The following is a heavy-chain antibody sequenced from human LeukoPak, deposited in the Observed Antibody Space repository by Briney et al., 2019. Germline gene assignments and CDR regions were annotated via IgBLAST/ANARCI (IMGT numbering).Heavy chain of an antibody. CDR2: ISYDGSNK. CDR3: ARDLVGATSTFAY. Sequence: GGSLRLSCAASGFTFSSYGMHWVRQAPGKGLEWVAVISYDGSNKYYADSVKGRFTISRDNSKNTLYLQMNSLRAEDTALYYCARDLVGATSTFAYWGQGTLVTVSS. J-gene: IGHJ4*02. V-gene: IGHV3-30*03. CDR1: GFTFSSYG. D-gene: IGHD1-26*01.